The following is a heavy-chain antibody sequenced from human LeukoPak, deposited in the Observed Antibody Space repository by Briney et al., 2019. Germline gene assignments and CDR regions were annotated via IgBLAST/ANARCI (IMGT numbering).Heavy chain of an antibody. V-gene: IGHV3-23*01. CDR3: AKETLYSTDAFDV. CDR2: ISGSGGRT. D-gene: IGHD6-13*01. Sequence: GGSLTLSCAVSGFTFSSYAVRWVRQAPGKGLEWVSGISGSGGRTYYADSVKGRFTISRDNSENTLYLKMNSLRAEDTAVYYCAKETLYSTDAFDVWGQGTMVTVSS. J-gene: IGHJ3*01. CDR1: GFTFSSYA.